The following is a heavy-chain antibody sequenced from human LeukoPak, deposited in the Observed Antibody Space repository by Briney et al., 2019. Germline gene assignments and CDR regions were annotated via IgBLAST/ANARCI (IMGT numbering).Heavy chain of an antibody. D-gene: IGHD6-13*01. CDR1: GFTFSSYG. CDR2: IRYDGSNK. J-gene: IGHJ4*02. V-gene: IGHV3-30*02. CDR3: AKTRIAAAGRGFADY. Sequence: GGSLRLSCAASGFTFSSYGMHWVRQAPGKGLEWVAFIRYDGSNKYYADSVKGRFTISRDNSKNTLYLQMNSLRAEDTAVYYCAKTRIAAAGRGFADYWGQGTLVTVSS.